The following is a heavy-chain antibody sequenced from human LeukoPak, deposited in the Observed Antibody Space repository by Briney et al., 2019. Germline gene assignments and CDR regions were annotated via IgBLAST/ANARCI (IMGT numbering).Heavy chain of an antibody. Sequence: GGSLRLSCAASGFTFSSYGMHWVRQAPGKGLEWVAFIRYDGSNKYYADSVKGRFTISRDNAKNSLYLQMNSLRAEDTAVYYCARDLSDYYDSSGSGASFDYWGQGTLVTVSS. CDR1: GFTFSSYG. V-gene: IGHV3-30*02. D-gene: IGHD3-22*01. CDR3: ARDLSDYYDSSGSGASFDY. CDR2: IRYDGSNK. J-gene: IGHJ4*02.